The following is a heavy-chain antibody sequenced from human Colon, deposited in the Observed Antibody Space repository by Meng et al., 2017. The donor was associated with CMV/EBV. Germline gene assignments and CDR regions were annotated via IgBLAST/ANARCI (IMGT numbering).Heavy chain of an antibody. D-gene: IGHD3-22*01. CDR3: AKRETRIDDSSGYWG. J-gene: IGHJ4*02. CDR2: IYHSGST. CDR1: GASISSSQYY. V-gene: IGHV4-39*01. Sequence: SEILSLTCSVSGASISSSQYYWGWIRQPPGKGLEWIASIYHSGSTYYNPSLKSRVTISVDTSKNRFSLKLSSVTAADTAVYYCAKRETRIDDSSGYWGWGQGTRVTVSS.